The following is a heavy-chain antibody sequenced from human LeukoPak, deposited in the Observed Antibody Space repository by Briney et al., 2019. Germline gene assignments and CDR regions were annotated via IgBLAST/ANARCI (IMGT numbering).Heavy chain of an antibody. CDR2: IYYSGST. Sequence: SVTLSLTCIVSGGSISNSNNYWGWIRQPPGKGLEWIGNIYYSGSTYYNPSLKSRVTISVDTSKNQFSLKLSSVTAADTAVYYCARGVWADYYYYMDVWGKGTTVTVSS. J-gene: IGHJ6*03. D-gene: IGHD5/OR15-5a*01. V-gene: IGHV4-39*01. CDR3: ARGVWADYYYYMDV. CDR1: GGSISNSNNY.